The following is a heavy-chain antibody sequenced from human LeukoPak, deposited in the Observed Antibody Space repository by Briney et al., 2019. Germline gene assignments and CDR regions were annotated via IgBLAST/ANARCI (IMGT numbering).Heavy chain of an antibody. V-gene: IGHV4-4*02. Sequence: GSLRLSCAASGFTFSSYAMSWVRQPPGKGLEWIGEIYHSGSTNYNPSLKSRVTISVDKSKNQFSLKLSSVTAADTAVYYCARLRTVVSLFDYWGQGTLVTVSS. CDR2: IYHSGST. J-gene: IGHJ4*02. CDR3: ARLRTVVSLFDY. CDR1: GFTFSSYAM. D-gene: IGHD4-23*01.